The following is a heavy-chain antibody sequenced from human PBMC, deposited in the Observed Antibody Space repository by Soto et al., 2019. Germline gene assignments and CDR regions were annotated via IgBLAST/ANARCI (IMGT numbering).Heavy chain of an antibody. D-gene: IGHD4-17*01. J-gene: IGHJ6*02. Sequence: GGSLRLSCAASGFTFSSYGMHWVRQAPGKGLEWVAVIWYDGSNKYYADSVKGRFTISRDNSKNTLYLQMNSLRAEDTAVYYCARPAYAGYYYYGMDVWGQGTTVTVSS. CDR3: ARPAYAGYYYYGMDV. CDR1: GFTFSSYG. V-gene: IGHV3-33*01. CDR2: IWYDGSNK.